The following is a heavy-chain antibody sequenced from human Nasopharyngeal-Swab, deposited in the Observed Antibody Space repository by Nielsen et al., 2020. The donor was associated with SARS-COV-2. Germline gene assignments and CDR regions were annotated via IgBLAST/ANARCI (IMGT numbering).Heavy chain of an antibody. D-gene: IGHD3-10*01. V-gene: IGHV3-23*01. J-gene: IGHJ3*02. CDR3: AKGRGEYCENAFDM. CDR2: ISGSATNT. CDR1: GFSCSIYA. Sequence: GESLKISCAASGFSCSIYAMSWVRQPPGKGLEWVSTISGSATNTYYADSVKGRFTISRDNSKNTLYLQMNSLRAEDTAVYYCAKGRGEYCENAFDMWGQGTMVTISS.